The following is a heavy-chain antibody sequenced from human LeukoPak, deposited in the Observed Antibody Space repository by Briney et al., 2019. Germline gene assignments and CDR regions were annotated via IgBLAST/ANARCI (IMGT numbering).Heavy chain of an antibody. CDR2: ISGSGGST. D-gene: IGHD3-22*01. V-gene: IGHV3-23*01. J-gene: IGHJ4*02. CDR1: GFTFSSYA. CDR3: ARDYYDSRGYYSAAFDY. Sequence: GGSLRLSCVASGFTFSSYAMIWVRQAPEKGLEWVSAISGSGGSTYYADSVKGRFTISRDNAKNTLYLQMNSLRAEDEAVYYCARDYYDSRGYYSAAFDYWGQGTVVTVSS.